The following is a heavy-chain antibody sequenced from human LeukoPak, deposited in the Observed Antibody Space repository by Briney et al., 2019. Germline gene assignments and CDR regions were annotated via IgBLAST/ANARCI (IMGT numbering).Heavy chain of an antibody. Sequence: PGRSLRLSCAASGFTFSSYGMHWVRQAPGKGLEWVAVIWNGGSNEYYGDSVKGRFTISRDNSKNTLYLQMNSLRAEDTAVYYCAKDRTATHDAFDIWGQGTMVTVSS. J-gene: IGHJ3*02. CDR2: IWNGGSNE. CDR3: AKDRTATHDAFDI. V-gene: IGHV3-30*18. CDR1: GFTFSSYG. D-gene: IGHD5-24*01.